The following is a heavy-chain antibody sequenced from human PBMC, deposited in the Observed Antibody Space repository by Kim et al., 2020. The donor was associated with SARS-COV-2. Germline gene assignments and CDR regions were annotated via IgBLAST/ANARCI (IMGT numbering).Heavy chain of an antibody. V-gene: IGHV3-48*03. CDR2: ISSSGSTTI. Sequence: GGSLRLSCAASGFTFSSYEMNWVRQAPGKGLEWVAYISSSGSTTIYNADSEKGRFTTSRDNAKDSLHLQMNRLRGDETGVYYGTRGTRPYWTFGPWGQG. D-gene: IGHD3-16*01. J-gene: IGHJ5*02. CDR3: TRGTRPYWTFGP. CDR1: GFTFSSYE.